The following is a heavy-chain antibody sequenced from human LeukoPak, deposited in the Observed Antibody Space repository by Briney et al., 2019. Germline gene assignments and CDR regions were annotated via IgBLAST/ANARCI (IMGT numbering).Heavy chain of an antibody. Sequence: SQTLSLTCSVSGDSVSSDTGGYYWTWIRRRRGKGLEWIGNIHSDGTPSYNPYLRDRVSISRDRSKNQSYLRLTSVTAGDTAFYYCARDRGDYSGDTGYFDYWGQGTLVTVSS. J-gene: IGHJ4*02. V-gene: IGHV4-31*03. CDR2: IHSDGTP. CDR1: GDSVSSDTGGYY. D-gene: IGHD4-23*01. CDR3: ARDRGDYSGDTGYFDY.